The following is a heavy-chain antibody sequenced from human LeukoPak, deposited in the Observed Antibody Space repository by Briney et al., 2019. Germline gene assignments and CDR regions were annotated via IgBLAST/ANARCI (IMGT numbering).Heavy chain of an antibody. D-gene: IGHD5-18*01. CDR1: GFTFSSYS. J-gene: IGHJ4*02. CDR2: ISSSSSYI. V-gene: IGHV3-21*01. CDR3: ARDLQTAGSYGYL. Sequence: GGSLRLSCAASGFTFSSYSMNWVRQAPGKGLEWVSSISSSSSYIYYADSVKGRFTISRDNAKSSLYLQMNSLRAEDTAVYYCARDLQTAGSYGYLWGQGTLVTVSS.